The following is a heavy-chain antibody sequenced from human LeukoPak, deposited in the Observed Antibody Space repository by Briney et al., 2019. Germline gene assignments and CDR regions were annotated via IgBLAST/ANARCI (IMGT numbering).Heavy chain of an antibody. D-gene: IGHD3-10*01. CDR2: ISWNSGSI. Sequence: GRSLRLSCAASGFTFDDYAMHWVRQAPGKGLEWVSGISWNSGSIGYADSVKGRFTISRDNAKNSLYLQMNSLRAEDTALYYCAKGRITMVRGVILDAFDIWGQGTMVTVSS. CDR1: GFTFDDYA. V-gene: IGHV3-9*01. J-gene: IGHJ3*02. CDR3: AKGRITMVRGVILDAFDI.